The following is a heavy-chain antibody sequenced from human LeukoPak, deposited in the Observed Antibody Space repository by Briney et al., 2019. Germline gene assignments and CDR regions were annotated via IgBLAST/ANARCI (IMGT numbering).Heavy chain of an antibody. CDR1: GFTFSSYE. D-gene: IGHD2-15*01. CDR3: ARGYCSGGSCYETPDYGMDV. Sequence: GGSLRPSCAASGFTFSSYEMNWVRQAPGKGLEWVSYISSSGSTIYYADSVKGRFTISRDNAKNSLYLQMNSLRAEDTAVYYCARGYCSGGSCYETPDYGMDVWGKGTTVTVSS. V-gene: IGHV3-48*03. CDR2: ISSSGSTI. J-gene: IGHJ6*04.